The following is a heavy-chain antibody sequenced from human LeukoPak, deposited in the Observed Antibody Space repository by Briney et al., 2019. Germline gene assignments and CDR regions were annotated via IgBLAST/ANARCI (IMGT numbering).Heavy chain of an antibody. Sequence: PGGSLRLSCAASGFTFSSHAMHWVRQAPGKGLEWIGYIYYSGSTNYKFSLKSRVTISVDTSKNQFSLKLSSVTAADTAVYYCARTGYCSSASCYTASRPYYYYYMDVWGKGTTVTVSS. D-gene: IGHD2-2*02. CDR3: ARTGYCSSASCYTASRPYYYYYMDV. J-gene: IGHJ6*03. V-gene: IGHV4-59*11. CDR2: IYYSGST. CDR1: GFTFSSHA.